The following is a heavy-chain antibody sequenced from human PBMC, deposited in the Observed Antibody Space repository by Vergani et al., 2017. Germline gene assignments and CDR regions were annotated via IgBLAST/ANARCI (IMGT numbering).Heavy chain of an antibody. Sequence: QVQLVQSGAEVKKPGASVKVSCKASGYTFTGYYMHWVRQAPGQGLEWMGWINPNSGGTNYAQKFQGWVTMTRDTSISTAYMELSRLRSDDTAVYYCARGTRDSGSYPMDXFDIWGQGTMVTVSS. CDR1: GYTFTGYY. CDR2: INPNSGGT. CDR3: ARGTRDSGSYPMDXFDI. J-gene: IGHJ3*02. D-gene: IGHD1-26*01. V-gene: IGHV1-2*04.